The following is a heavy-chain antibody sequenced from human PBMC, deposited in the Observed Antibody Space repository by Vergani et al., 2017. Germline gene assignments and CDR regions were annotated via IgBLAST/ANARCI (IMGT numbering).Heavy chain of an antibody. CDR1: GFTSAGYA. Sequence: EVQLEESGGGLVLPGRSLRLSCVASGFTSAGYAMHWVRQAPGKGLEWVSGISWNSNSIGYADSVKGRFTISRDNAKNSLYLQMNSLRAEDTALYYCAKDLGPSSRSGWFDPGGKGTRLTVS. CDR2: ISWNSNSI. V-gene: IGHV3-9*02. CDR3: AKDLGPSSRSGWFDP. J-gene: IGHJ5*02. D-gene: IGHD6-6*01.